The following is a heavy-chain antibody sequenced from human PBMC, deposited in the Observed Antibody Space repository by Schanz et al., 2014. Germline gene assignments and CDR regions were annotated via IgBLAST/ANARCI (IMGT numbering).Heavy chain of an antibody. Sequence: EVQLVQSGGGLVQPGGSLRLSCAASGFTFSSHWMHWVRQDPGKGLVWVARINSVGSNTDYADSVTGRFTISRDNAKNTLYLQMSSLRADDTAFYYCAKASDWPVTRFDPWGQGTLVTVSS. J-gene: IGHJ5*02. CDR2: INSVGSNT. CDR3: AKASDWPVTRFDP. D-gene: IGHD3-9*01. CDR1: GFTFSSHW. V-gene: IGHV3-74*01.